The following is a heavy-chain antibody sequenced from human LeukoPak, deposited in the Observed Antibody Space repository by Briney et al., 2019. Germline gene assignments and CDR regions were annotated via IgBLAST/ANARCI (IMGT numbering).Heavy chain of an antibody. CDR1: GGSFSGYY. CDR3: ARGKGSYDYGRFFDY. V-gene: IGHV4-34*01. Sequence: SETLFLTCAVYGGSFSGYYWSWIRQPPGKGLEWIGEITHSGSTNYNPSLKSRVTISVDTSKNQFSLKLSSVTAADTAVYYCARGKGSYDYGRFFDYWGQGTLVTVSS. CDR2: ITHSGST. J-gene: IGHJ4*02. D-gene: IGHD5-18*01.